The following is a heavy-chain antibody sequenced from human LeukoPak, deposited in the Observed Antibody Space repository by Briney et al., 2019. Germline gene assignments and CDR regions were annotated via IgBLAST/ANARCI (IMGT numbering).Heavy chain of an antibody. Sequence: GASVKVSCKASGGTFSSYAISWVRQAPGQGLEWMGGIIPIFGTANYAQKFQGRVTITADESTSTAYMELSSLRSEDTAVYYCARDLTPRYYYYDSSGYRNDAFDIWGQGTMVTVSS. CDR2: IIPIFGTA. CDR3: ARDLTPRYYYYDSSGYRNDAFDI. V-gene: IGHV1-69*13. D-gene: IGHD3-22*01. J-gene: IGHJ3*02. CDR1: GGTFSSYA.